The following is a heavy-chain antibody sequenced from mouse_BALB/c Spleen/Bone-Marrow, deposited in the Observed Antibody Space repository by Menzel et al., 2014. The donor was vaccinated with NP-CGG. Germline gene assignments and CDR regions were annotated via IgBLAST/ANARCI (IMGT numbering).Heavy chain of an antibody. D-gene: IGHD2-10*02. V-gene: IGHV14-3*02. CDR2: IDPVNGNT. CDR1: GFNIKDTY. Sequence: VHVKQSGAELEKPGASVKLSCTASGFNIKDTYMHWVKQRPEQGLEWIGRIDPVNGNTKYDPKFQGKATITADTSSNTAYLQLSSLTSEDTAVYYCARSGRYGNYLAWFAYWGQGTLVTVSA. J-gene: IGHJ3*01. CDR3: ARSGRYGNYLAWFAY.